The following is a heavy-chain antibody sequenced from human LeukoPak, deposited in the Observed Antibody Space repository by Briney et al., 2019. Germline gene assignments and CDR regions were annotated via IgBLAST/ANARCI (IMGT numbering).Heavy chain of an antibody. J-gene: IGHJ4*02. D-gene: IGHD4-23*01. V-gene: IGHV1-69*05. Sequence: SVKVSCKASGGTFISYAISWVRQAPGQGLEWMGGIIPIFGTANYAQKFQGRVTITTDESTSTAYMELSSLRSEDTAVYYCARALYGGNTVAFDYWGQGTLVTVSS. CDR3: ARALYGGNTVAFDY. CDR2: IIPIFGTA. CDR1: GGTFISYA.